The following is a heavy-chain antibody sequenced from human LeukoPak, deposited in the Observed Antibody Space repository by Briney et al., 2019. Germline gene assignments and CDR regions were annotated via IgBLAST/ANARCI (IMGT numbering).Heavy chain of an antibody. V-gene: IGHV3-21*06. Sequence: GGSLRLSCAASGFTFSSSTMNWVRQAPGKGLEWVSSISGGSIYIYYADSVKGRFTISRANGKNSLYLQMNSLRAEDTAVYYCASDKTAQLDNYYYCMDVGGKGTTATIS. D-gene: IGHD6-13*01. CDR2: ISGGSIYI. CDR3: ASDKTAQLDNYYYCMDV. J-gene: IGHJ6*03. CDR1: GFTFSSST.